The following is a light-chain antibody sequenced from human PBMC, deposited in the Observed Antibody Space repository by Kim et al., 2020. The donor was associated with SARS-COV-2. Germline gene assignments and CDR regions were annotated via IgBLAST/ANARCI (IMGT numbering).Light chain of an antibody. V-gene: IGLV2-8*01. CDR1: SSDVGGYNY. J-gene: IGLJ1*01. CDR3: SSYAGSNSFV. CDR2: EVT. Sequence: QSVTIACTGTSSDVGGYNYDSWYQQHPGKAPKLMISEVTKRPSGVPDRFSGSKSGNTASLTVSGLQAEDEADYYCSSYAGSNSFVFGTGTKVTVL.